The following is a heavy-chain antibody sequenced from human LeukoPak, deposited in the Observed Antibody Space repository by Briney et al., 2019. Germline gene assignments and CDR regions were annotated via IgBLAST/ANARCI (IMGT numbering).Heavy chain of an antibody. Sequence: SGGSLRLSCAASGFTFSSYSMNWVRQAPGKGLEWIGEINHSGSTNYNPSLKSRVTISVDTSKNQFSLKLSSVTAADTAVYYCARHRPRYSSGWYPFDYWGQGTLVTVSS. V-gene: IGHV4-34*01. CDR2: INHSGST. D-gene: IGHD6-19*01. J-gene: IGHJ4*02. CDR1: GFTFSSYS. CDR3: ARHRPRYSSGWYPFDY.